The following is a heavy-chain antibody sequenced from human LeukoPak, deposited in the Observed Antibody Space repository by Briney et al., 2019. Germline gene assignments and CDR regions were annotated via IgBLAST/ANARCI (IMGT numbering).Heavy chain of an antibody. V-gene: IGHV6-1*01. CDR3: ARDLCIGGSCYWRFDY. D-gene: IGHD2-15*01. J-gene: IGHJ4*02. CDR2: TYYRSKWNN. CDR1: RDTVSRNIAA. Sequence: SQTLTLTCAISRDTVSRNIAAGNWIRQSPSRGLEWLGRTYYRSKWNNDYAGSVKSRKSINPDTSKNQFSLQLNSVTPEDTAVYYCARDLCIGGSCYWRFDYWGQGTLVTVPS.